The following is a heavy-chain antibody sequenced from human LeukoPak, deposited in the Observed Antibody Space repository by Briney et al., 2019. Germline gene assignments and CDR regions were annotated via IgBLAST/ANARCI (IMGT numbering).Heavy chain of an antibody. CDR2: INWSGGST. D-gene: IGHD2-2*01. CDR3: ARAPITSPFYFDY. CDR1: GFAFDEHG. J-gene: IGHJ4*02. V-gene: IGHV3-20*04. Sequence: PGGSLRLSCTASGFAFDEHGMNWVRQVPGKGLEWVSGINWSGGSTGYADPLRGRFTISRDNAKNSLYLQMDSLRAEDTALYYCARAPITSPFYFDYWGQGTLVTVSS.